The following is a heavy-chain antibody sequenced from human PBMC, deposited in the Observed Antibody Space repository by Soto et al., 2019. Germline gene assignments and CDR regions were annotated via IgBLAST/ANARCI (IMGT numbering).Heavy chain of an antibody. J-gene: IGHJ4*02. D-gene: IGHD3-10*01. Sequence: QVQLVESGGGVVQPGRSLRLSCAASGFTFSSYGMHWVRQAPGKGLEWVAVISYDGSNKYYADYVKGRFTTSRDNSKNPRYLQMNSLRAEDKAVYYCAKAEGLLWFGEFLFDYWGQGTLVTVSS. CDR3: AKAEGLLWFGEFLFDY. CDR2: ISYDGSNK. V-gene: IGHV3-30*18. CDR1: GFTFSSYG.